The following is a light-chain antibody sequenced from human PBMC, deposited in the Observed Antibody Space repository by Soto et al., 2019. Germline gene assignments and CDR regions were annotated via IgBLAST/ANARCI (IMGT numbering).Light chain of an antibody. V-gene: IGLV2-14*03. CDR1: SSDVGGYNY. Sequence: SVLTQPASVSGSPGQSITISCTGTSSDVGGYNYVSWYQQHPGKAPKLLIYEVTNRPSGVSNRFSGSKSGNTASLTISGLQAEDEADYYCSSYTTNSTPVFGTGTKVTVL. CDR3: SSYTTNSTPV. CDR2: EVT. J-gene: IGLJ1*01.